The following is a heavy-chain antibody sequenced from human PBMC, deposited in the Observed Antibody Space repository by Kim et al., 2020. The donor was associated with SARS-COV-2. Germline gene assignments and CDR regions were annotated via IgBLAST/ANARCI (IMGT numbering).Heavy chain of an antibody. CDR3: ARVIVVEPLVDY. V-gene: IGHV4-31*03. CDR2: IYYSGST. CDR1: GGSISSGGYY. D-gene: IGHD3-22*01. Sequence: SETLSLTCTVSGGSISSGGYYWSWIRQHPGKGLEWIGYIYYSGSTYYNPSLKSRVTISVDTSKNQFSLKLSSVTAADTAVYYCARVIVVEPLVDYWGQGTLVTVSS. J-gene: IGHJ4*02.